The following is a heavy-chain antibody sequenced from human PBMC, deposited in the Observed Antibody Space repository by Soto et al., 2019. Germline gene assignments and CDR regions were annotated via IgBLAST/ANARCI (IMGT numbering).Heavy chain of an antibody. J-gene: IGHJ4*02. CDR3: ARVGMTTVTTFDY. D-gene: IGHD4-17*01. CDR1: GGSVSSGSYY. V-gene: IGHV4-61*01. Sequence: SETLSLTCTVSGGSVSSGSYYWSWIRQPPGKGLEWIGYIYYSGSTNYNPSLKSRVTISVDTSKNQFSLKLSSVTAADTAVYYCARVGMTTVTTFDYWGQGTLVTVSS. CDR2: IYYSGST.